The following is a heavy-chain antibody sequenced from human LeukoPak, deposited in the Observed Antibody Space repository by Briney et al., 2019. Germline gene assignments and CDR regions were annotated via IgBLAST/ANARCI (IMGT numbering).Heavy chain of an antibody. CDR2: INWNGGST. CDR3: ARLGYCSSTSCYAPFDC. Sequence: SGGSLRLSCAASGFTFDDYGMSWVRQAPGKGLEWVSGINWNGGSTGYADSVKGRFTISRDNAKNSLYLQMNSLRAEDTALYYCARLGYCSSTSCYAPFDCWGQGTLVTVSS. V-gene: IGHV3-20*04. CDR1: GFTFDDYG. J-gene: IGHJ4*02. D-gene: IGHD2-2*01.